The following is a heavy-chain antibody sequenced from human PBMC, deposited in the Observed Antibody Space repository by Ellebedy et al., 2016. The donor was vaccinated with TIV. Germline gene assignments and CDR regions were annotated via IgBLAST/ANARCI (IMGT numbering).Heavy chain of an antibody. CDR3: ARALGYTGSASHYFDH. J-gene: IGHJ4*02. Sequence: SETLSLXXSVSGESISGYYWNWIRQSPGKGLGWIGYIDYSGSPNYSPSLRSRVTISQDTSKNQVSLKLTSVTAADTAVYYCARALGYTGSASHYFDHWGQGTLATV. CDR1: GESISGYY. CDR2: IDYSGSP. D-gene: IGHD5-18*01. V-gene: IGHV4-59*01.